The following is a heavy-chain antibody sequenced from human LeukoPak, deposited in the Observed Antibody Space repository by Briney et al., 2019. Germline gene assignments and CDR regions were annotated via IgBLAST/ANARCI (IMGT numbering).Heavy chain of an antibody. Sequence: GGSLRLSCAASGFTFSSYSMNWVRQAPGKGLEWVSYISSSSSTIYYADSVKGRFTISRDNAKNSLYLQMNSLRAEDTAVYYCARDLGIPGRYDFWSGYPVDYWGQGTLVTVSS. CDR1: GFTFSSYS. CDR2: ISSSSSTI. D-gene: IGHD3-3*01. J-gene: IGHJ4*02. CDR3: ARDLGIPGRYDFWSGYPVDY. V-gene: IGHV3-48*01.